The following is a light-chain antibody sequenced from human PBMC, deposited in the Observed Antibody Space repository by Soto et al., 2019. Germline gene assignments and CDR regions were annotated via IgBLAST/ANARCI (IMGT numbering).Light chain of an antibody. CDR3: SSYTSSNTPYD. CDR2: EVT. CDR1: SSDVGGYNF. Sequence: QSALTQPGPVSGSPGKTITIPCTRSSSDVGGYNFVSWYQHHPDKARKLILYEVTTRPSGVSSRFSGSKSGTTASLTISGLQADDEANYYCSSYTSSNTPYDFRTGTKVTVL. V-gene: IGLV2-14*01. J-gene: IGLJ1*01.